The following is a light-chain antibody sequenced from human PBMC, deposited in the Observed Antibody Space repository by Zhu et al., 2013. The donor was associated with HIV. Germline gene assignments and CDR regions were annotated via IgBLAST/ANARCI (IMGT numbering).Light chain of an antibody. Sequence: QSALTQPASVSGSPGQSITISCTGTSSDVGGYNYVSWYQQHPGKAPKVLIYEVSNRPSGVSNRFSGSKSGNTASLTISGLQAEDEADYYCSSYTSSXXV. J-gene: IGLJ7*01. CDR3: SSYTSSXXV. CDR2: EVS. V-gene: IGLV2-14*01. CDR1: SSDVGGYNY.